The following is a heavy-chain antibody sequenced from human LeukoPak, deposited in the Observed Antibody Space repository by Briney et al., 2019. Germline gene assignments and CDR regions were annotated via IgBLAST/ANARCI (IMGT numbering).Heavy chain of an antibody. CDR2: IYSSGST. V-gene: IGHV4-59*01. CDR3: ARDNSGSYYYYYGMDV. Sequence: WETLSLTCTVSGASISSYSWSWTRQPPAKGLEWIGDIYSSGSTNYNPSLTRRVTISVDTSKDQFSLKLSSVTAADAAVYYCARDNSGSYYYYYGMDVWGQGATVTVSS. CDR1: GASISSYS. J-gene: IGHJ6*02. D-gene: IGHD1-26*01.